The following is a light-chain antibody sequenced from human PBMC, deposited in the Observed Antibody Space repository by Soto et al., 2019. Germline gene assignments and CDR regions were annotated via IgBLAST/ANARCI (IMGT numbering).Light chain of an antibody. Sequence: EIVLTQSPGTMSLSPGEGAILSCRAGQSFSSVQLAWYQQKPGQAPRLLIYGASSRATGIPDRFSGSGSGTDFTLTISRLEPEDVAVYYCQQYGSIPWTFGQGTKVDIK. CDR2: GAS. V-gene: IGKV3-20*01. J-gene: IGKJ1*01. CDR1: QSFSSVQ. CDR3: QQYGSIPWT.